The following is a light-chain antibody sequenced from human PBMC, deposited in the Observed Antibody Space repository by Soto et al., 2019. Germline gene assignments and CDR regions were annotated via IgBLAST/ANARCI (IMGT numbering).Light chain of an antibody. CDR1: QTVSNN. CDR2: ASS. V-gene: IGKV1-39*01. Sequence: DIQMTQSPSSLSASVGDRVTITCRTSQTVSNNLNWYQRKPGKAPSLLIYASSTLQSGVPSRFIGSGSETGFTLTISSLQPEDFATYYCQQDNMTPFTFGPGTKVDI. J-gene: IGKJ3*01. CDR3: QQDNMTPFT.